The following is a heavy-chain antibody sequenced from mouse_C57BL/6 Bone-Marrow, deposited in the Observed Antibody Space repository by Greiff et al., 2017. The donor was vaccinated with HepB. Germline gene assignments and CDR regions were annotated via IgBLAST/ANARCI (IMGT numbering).Heavy chain of an antibody. Sequence: VQLQQSGPELVKPGASVKISCKASGYAFSSSWMNWVKQRPGKGLEWIGRIYPGDGDTNYNGKFKGKATLTADKSSSPAYMQLSSLTSEDSAVYFCARRDYGSSYHYYAMDYWGQGTSVTVSS. CDR2: IYPGDGDT. J-gene: IGHJ4*01. CDR3: ARRDYGSSYHYYAMDY. CDR1: GYAFSSSW. D-gene: IGHD1-1*01. V-gene: IGHV1-82*01.